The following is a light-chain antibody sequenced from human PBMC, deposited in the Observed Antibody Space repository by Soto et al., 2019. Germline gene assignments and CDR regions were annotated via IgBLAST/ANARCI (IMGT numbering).Light chain of an antibody. CDR1: SSDVGGYHY. CDR2: EVT. J-gene: IGLJ2*01. Sequence: QSVLTQPPSASGSPGQSVTISCTGTSSDVGGYHYVSWYQQYTGKAPKLMIYEVTNRPSGVPDRFSGSKSGNTASLTVSGLQAEDEADYYCSSYAGFNNYVVFGGGTKLTVL. V-gene: IGLV2-8*01. CDR3: SSYAGFNNYVV.